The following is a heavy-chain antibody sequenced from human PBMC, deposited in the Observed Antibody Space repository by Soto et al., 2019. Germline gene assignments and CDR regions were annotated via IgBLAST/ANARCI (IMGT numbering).Heavy chain of an antibody. CDR2: ISGSGGST. J-gene: IGHJ4*02. D-gene: IGHD3-3*01. CDR3: AKFTYYDFWSGYFTFDY. Sequence: LSCAASGFTFSSYAMSWVRQALGKGLEWVSAISGSGGSTYYADSVKGRFTISRDNSKNTLYLQMNSLRAEDTAVYYCAKFTYYDFWSGYFTFDYWGQGTLVTVSS. V-gene: IGHV3-23*01. CDR1: GFTFSSYA.